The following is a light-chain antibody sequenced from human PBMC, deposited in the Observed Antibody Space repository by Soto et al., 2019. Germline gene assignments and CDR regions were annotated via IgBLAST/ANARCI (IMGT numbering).Light chain of an antibody. V-gene: IGKV3-20*01. J-gene: IGKJ1*01. CDR1: QSVSSSF. Sequence: EIVLTQSPATLSLSPGERATLSCRASQSVSSSFLAWYQQKPDEPPRLLIYAAPITATGIPDRFSGSACGTYFTLTISRLAPEVFVVYYRQQYGTSPPWTFGQGTKVEIK. CDR3: QQYGTSPPWT. CDR2: AAP.